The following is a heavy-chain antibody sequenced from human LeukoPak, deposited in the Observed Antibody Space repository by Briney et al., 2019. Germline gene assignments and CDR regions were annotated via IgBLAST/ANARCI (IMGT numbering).Heavy chain of an antibody. CDR2: ISGYGTYI. CDR1: GFIFSDYS. CDR3: AKDNWTGAY. V-gene: IGHV3-21*01. D-gene: IGHD1-20*01. Sequence: PGGSLRLSCAASGFIFSDYSMNWVRQAPGKGLEWVSSISGYGTYIYYADSVKGRFTISRDNTKNSLYLQMNSLRAEDTAVYYCAKDNWTGAYWGQGTLVTVSS. J-gene: IGHJ4*02.